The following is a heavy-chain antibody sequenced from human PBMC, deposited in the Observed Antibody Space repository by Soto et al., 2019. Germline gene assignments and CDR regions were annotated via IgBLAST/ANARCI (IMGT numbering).Heavy chain of an antibody. Sequence: GGSLRLSCTASGFTFSSYGMHWVRQAPGKGLEWVAVIWYDGSNKYYADSVKGRFTISRDNSKNTLYLQMNSLRAEDTAVYYCARDRSYRYYYYGMDVWGQGTTVTVSS. CDR3: ARDRSYRYYYYGMDV. J-gene: IGHJ6*02. V-gene: IGHV3-33*01. D-gene: IGHD1-26*01. CDR2: IWYDGSNK. CDR1: GFTFSSYG.